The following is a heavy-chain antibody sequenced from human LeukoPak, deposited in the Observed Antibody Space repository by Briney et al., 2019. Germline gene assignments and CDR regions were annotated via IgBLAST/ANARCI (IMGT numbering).Heavy chain of an antibody. J-gene: IGHJ4*02. V-gene: IGHV3-23*01. D-gene: IGHD3-22*01. CDR2: ISGSGGGT. Sequence: GGSLRLSCAASGFTFSTYAMSWVRQAPGMGLEWVSAISGSGGGTYYADSVKGRFTISRDNSKNTLYLQMNSLRAEDTAVYYCAKDPDSSGYYPVYYFDYWGQGTLVTVSS. CDR1: GFTFSTYA. CDR3: AKDPDSSGYYPVYYFDY.